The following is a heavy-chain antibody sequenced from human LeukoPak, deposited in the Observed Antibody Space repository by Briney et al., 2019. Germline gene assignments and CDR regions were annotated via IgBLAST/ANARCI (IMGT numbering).Heavy chain of an antibody. CDR1: GGSISGHH. CDR2: IHDSGST. CDR3: ARVYGNYGTYYYYYYMDV. D-gene: IGHD4-11*01. Sequence: SETLSLTCTVSGGSISGHHWSWIRQPPGKGLEWIGYIHDSGSTNYKSSLKSRVTISVDRSKNQFSLNLSSVTAADTAVYYCARVYGNYGTYYYYYYMDVWGKGTTVTVSS. J-gene: IGHJ6*03. V-gene: IGHV4-59*11.